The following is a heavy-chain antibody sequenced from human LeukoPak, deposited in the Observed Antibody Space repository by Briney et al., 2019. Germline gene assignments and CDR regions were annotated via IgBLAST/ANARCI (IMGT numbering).Heavy chain of an antibody. V-gene: IGHV3-48*03. J-gene: IGHJ5*02. D-gene: IGHD3-10*01. CDR1: GFIFSSYE. CDR3: ARDLVVRGRWSWFDP. CDR2: ISSSGSTI. Sequence: PGGSLRLSCAASGFIFSSYEMNWVRQAPGKGLEWVSYISSSGSTIYYADSVKGRFAISRDNAKNSLYLQMNSLRAEDTAVYYCARDLVVRGRWSWFDPWGQGTLVTVSS.